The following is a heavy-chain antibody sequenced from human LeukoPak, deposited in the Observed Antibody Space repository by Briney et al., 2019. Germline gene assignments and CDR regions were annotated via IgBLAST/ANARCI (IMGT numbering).Heavy chain of an antibody. CDR2: VSRDGTDI. CDR3: ARVGYYSSGPFSYFDY. V-gene: IGHV3-64*04. Sequence: GGSLRLSCSASGFTFSSYSMHWVRQAPGKGLEYVSAVSRDGTDIRYADSVKGRFTISRDNSKNTLYLQMSSLRAEDTAVYYCARVGYYSSGPFSYFDYWGQGTLVTVSS. J-gene: IGHJ4*02. D-gene: IGHD3-10*01. CDR1: GFTFSSYS.